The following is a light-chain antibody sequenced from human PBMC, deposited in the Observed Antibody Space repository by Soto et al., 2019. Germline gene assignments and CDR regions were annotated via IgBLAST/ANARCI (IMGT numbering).Light chain of an antibody. J-gene: IGKJ1*01. CDR2: GAS. Sequence: EIVLTQSPATLSVSPGERATLSRRASQSVSRDLAWYQQKPGQAPRLLIYGASTRAPSIPARFSGSGSGTDFTLTISSLQSEDFAVYYCQQCHRYLTFGQGTKVEMK. CDR1: QSVSRD. V-gene: IGKV3-15*01. CDR3: QQCHRYLT.